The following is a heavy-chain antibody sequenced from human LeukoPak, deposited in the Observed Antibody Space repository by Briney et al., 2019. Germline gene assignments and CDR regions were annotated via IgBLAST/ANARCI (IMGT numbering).Heavy chain of an antibody. CDR2: INHSGST. V-gene: IGHV4-34*01. D-gene: IGHD4-23*01. CDR3: ARGRAVVTDFDY. Sequence: SETLSLTCAVYGGSFSGYYWSWIRQPPGKGLEWIGEINHSGSTNYSPSLKSRVTISVDTSKNQFSLKLSSVTAADTAVYYCARGRAVVTDFDYWGQGTLVTVSS. CDR1: GGSFSGYY. J-gene: IGHJ4*02.